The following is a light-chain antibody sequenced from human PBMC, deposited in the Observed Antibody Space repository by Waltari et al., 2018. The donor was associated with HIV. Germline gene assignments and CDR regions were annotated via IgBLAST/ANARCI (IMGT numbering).Light chain of an antibody. Sequence: DIQMTQSPSSLSASAGDSVTITCRASQGISNSLAWYQQKPGKVPKLLIYAASNLQSGVPSRCSGSGSGTNFTLTISSLQPEDVATYYCQKYNNAPRTFGQGTKVEIK. CDR2: AAS. J-gene: IGKJ1*01. V-gene: IGKV1-27*01. CDR3: QKYNNAPRT. CDR1: QGISNS.